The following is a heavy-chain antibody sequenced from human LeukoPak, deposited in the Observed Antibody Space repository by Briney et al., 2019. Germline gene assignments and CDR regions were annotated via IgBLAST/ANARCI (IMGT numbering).Heavy chain of an antibody. CDR1: GGSISSYY. CDR3: ARLNSSSWARNYYYYMDV. CDR2: IYTSGST. Sequence: SETLSLTCTVSGGSISSYYWIWIRQPPGKGLEWIGYIYTSGSTNYNPSLKSRVTISVATSKNQFSLKRSSVTAADTAVYYCARLNSSSWARNYYYYMDVWGKGNTATVSS. V-gene: IGHV4-4*09. D-gene: IGHD6-13*01. J-gene: IGHJ6*03.